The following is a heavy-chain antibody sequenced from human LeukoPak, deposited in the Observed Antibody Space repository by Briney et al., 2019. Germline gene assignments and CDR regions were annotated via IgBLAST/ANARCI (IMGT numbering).Heavy chain of an antibody. CDR3: ARDLGQYYDTSDNWFDP. CDR1: GFTFSSRDW. D-gene: IGHD3-22*01. J-gene: IGHJ5*02. V-gene: IGHV3-7*01. Sequence: GGSLRLSCVASGFTFSSRDWMTWVRQAPGKGLEWVANIKQDGSEKNYVDSVKGRFTISRDNAKNSVDLQMNSLRVEDTAVYYCARDLGQYYDTSDNWFDPWGQGTLVTVSS. CDR2: IKQDGSEK.